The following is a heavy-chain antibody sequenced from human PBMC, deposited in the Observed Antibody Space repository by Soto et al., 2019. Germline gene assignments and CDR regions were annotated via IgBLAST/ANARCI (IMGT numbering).Heavy chain of an antibody. CDR3: ARDRVGSSSSEDYYGMDV. V-gene: IGHV6-1*01. D-gene: IGHD6-6*01. CDR1: GDSVSSNSAA. Sequence: SQTLSLTCDISGDSVSSNSAAWNWIRQSPSRGLEWLGRTYYRSKWYNDYAVSVKSRITINPDTSKNQFSLQLNSVTPEDTAVYYCARDRVGSSSSEDYYGMDVWGQGTTVTVSS. CDR2: TYYRSKWYN. J-gene: IGHJ6*02.